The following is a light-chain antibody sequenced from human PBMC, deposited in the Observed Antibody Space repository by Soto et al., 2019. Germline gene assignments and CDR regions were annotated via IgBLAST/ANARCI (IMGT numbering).Light chain of an antibody. CDR2: RNN. Sequence: QSVLTQPPSASGTPGQRVTISCSGSSSNIGSNYVYWYQQLPGTAPKLLIYRNNQRPSGVPVRFSGSTSGTSASLAISGLRSEDEADYYCATWDDSLSGPVFGGGTKLTVL. CDR1: SSNIGSNY. V-gene: IGLV1-47*01. CDR3: ATWDDSLSGPV. J-gene: IGLJ2*01.